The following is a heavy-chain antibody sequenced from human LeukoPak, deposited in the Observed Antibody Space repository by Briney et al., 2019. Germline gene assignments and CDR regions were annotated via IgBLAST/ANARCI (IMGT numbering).Heavy chain of an antibody. CDR1: GFTFSSYW. CDR3: ARELKSGYSGTYYYYYMDV. Sequence: SGGSLRLSCAASGFTFSSYWMSWVRQAPGKGLEWVANIKQDGSEKYYVDSVKGRFTISRDNAKNSLYLQMNSLRAADTAMYYCARELKSGYSGTYYYYYMDVCGKGTTVTVSS. CDR2: IKQDGSEK. V-gene: IGHV3-7*01. J-gene: IGHJ6*03. D-gene: IGHD5-12*01.